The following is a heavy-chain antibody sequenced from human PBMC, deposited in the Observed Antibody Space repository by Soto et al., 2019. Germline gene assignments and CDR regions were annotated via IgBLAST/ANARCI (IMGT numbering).Heavy chain of an antibody. Sequence: QVQLQESGPGLVKPSETLSLTCTVSGGSISTDCWGWIRQPPGKGLEWIGFIRYSGSTNYNPSLKTRVTISVDPSRNQFSLRLNSATAADPSDYYCARQMADATGPYPVAYWGQGTLVTVSS. CDR3: ARQMADATGPYPVAY. J-gene: IGHJ4*02. CDR1: GGSISTDC. CDR2: IRYSGST. V-gene: IGHV4-59*08. D-gene: IGHD2-8*01.